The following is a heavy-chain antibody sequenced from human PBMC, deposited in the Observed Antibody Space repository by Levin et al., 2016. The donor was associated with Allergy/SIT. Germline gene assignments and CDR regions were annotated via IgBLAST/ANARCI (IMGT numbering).Heavy chain of an antibody. D-gene: IGHD4-23*01. Sequence: SETLSLTCTVSGGSISSSSYYWGWIRQPPGKGLEWIGSIYYSGSTYYNPSLKSRVTISVDTSKNQFSLKLSSVTAADTAVYYCARRHDYGGKGRAFDIWGQGTMVTVSS. V-gene: IGHV4-39*07. CDR3: ARRHDYGGKGRAFDI. J-gene: IGHJ3*02. CDR1: GGSISSSSYY. CDR2: IYYSGST.